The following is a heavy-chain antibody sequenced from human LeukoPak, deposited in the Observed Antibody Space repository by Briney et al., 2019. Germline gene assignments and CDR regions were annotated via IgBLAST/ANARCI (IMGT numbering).Heavy chain of an antibody. Sequence: GGSLRLSCAASGLTLSSYWMHWVRQAPGKGLVWVSVIYSGGSTYYADSVKGRFTISRDNSKNTLYLQMNSLRAEDTAVYYCARDGIAAAGYYYGMDVWGQGTTVTASS. J-gene: IGHJ6*02. V-gene: IGHV3-53*01. CDR3: ARDGIAAAGYYYGMDV. CDR1: GLTLSSYW. CDR2: IYSGGST. D-gene: IGHD6-13*01.